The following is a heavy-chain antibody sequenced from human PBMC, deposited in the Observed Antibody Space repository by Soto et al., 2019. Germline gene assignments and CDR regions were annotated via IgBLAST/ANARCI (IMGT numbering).Heavy chain of an antibody. CDR2: INHSGST. D-gene: IGHD2-21*02. V-gene: IGHV4-34*01. Sequence: SETLSLTCAVYGGSFSGYYWSWIRQPPGKGLEWIGEINHSGSTNYNPSLKSRVTISVDTSKNQFSLKLSSVTAADTAVYYCARDVTGSPRPYYYYYGMDVWGQGTTVTVSS. CDR1: GGSFSGYY. CDR3: ARDVTGSPRPYYYYYGMDV. J-gene: IGHJ6*02.